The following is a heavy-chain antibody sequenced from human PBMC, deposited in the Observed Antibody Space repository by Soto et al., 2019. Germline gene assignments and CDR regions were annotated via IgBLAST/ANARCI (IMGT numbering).Heavy chain of an antibody. V-gene: IGHV2-5*02. Sequence: QITLKETGPALVKPTETLTLTCTFSGFSLTTGKVAVVWIRQPPGKALEWLGLVYWDDDKRYNPSLKTRLSIPTDTPKNQVVLIMTNVDPLDTATYFCAHSFSGAGTLTWGQGTLVAVSS. D-gene: IGHD4-17*01. CDR2: VYWDDDK. J-gene: IGHJ5*02. CDR3: AHSFSGAGTLT. CDR1: GFSLTTGKVA.